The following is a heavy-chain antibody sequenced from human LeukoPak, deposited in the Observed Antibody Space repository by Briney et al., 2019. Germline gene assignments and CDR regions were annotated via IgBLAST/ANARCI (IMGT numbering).Heavy chain of an antibody. CDR1: GGSISSGSYY. D-gene: IGHD6-6*01. CDR3: ARDERNPIAARPYYYYYMDV. CDR2: IYTSGSTSGST. J-gene: IGHJ6*03. V-gene: IGHV4-61*02. Sequence: PSETLSLTCTVSGGSISSGSYYWNWIRQPAGKGLEWIGRIYTSGSTSGSTNYNPSLMSRITISVDTSKNQFSLRLNSVTAADTAVYYCARDERNPIAARPYYYYYMDVWGKGTTVTVSS.